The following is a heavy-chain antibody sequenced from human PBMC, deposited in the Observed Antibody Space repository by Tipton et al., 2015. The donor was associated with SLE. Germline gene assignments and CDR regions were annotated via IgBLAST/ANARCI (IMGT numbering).Heavy chain of an antibody. J-gene: IGHJ4*02. V-gene: IGHV1-18*01. CDR1: GYTFTSYG. CDR3: ASPGYCSGGSCYSYFDY. Sequence: QSGAEVRKPGASVKVSCKASGYTFTSYGISWVRQAPGQGLEWMGWISAYNGNTNYAQKLQGRVTMTTDTSTSTAYMELRSLRSDDTAVYYCASPGYCSGGSCYSYFDYWGQGTLVTVSS. D-gene: IGHD2-15*01. CDR2: ISAYNGNT.